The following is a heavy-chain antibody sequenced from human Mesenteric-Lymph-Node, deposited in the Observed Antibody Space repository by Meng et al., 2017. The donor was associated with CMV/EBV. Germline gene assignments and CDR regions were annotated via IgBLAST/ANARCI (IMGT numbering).Heavy chain of an antibody. J-gene: IGHJ4*02. CDR1: GFTFSSYW. Sequence: GESLKISCAASGFTFSSYWMHWVRQAPGKGLVWVSRINSDGSSTSYVDSVKGRFTISRDNAKNTLYLQMNSLRAEDTAVYYCASTRTVTIFGVVTSDYWGQGTLVTVSS. CDR3: ASTRTVTIFGVVTSDY. D-gene: IGHD3-3*01. V-gene: IGHV3-74*01. CDR2: INSDGSST.